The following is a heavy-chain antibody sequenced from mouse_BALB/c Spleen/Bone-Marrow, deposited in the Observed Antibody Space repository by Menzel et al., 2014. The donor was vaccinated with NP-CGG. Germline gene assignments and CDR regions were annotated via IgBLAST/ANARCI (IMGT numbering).Heavy chain of an antibody. CDR2: INPSNGRP. Sequence: SGAELVKPGASVKLSCKASGFTFTSYWMHWVKQRPGQGLEWIGEINPSNGRPNYNGKFKYKAILTVDKSSSTAYMHLSSLRSEDSAVYYCARPIATLYYAKDYWGQGTSVTVSS. J-gene: IGHJ4*01. CDR3: ARPIATLYYAKDY. V-gene: IGHV1S81*02. CDR1: GFTFTSYW.